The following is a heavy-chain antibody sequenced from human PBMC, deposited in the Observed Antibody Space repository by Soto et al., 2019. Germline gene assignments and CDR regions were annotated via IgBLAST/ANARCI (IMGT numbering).Heavy chain of an antibody. D-gene: IGHD2-15*01. Sequence: QVQLQESGPGLVKPSDTLSLTCAVSGYSISSSNWWGWIRQPPGKGLEWIGYIYYSGSTYYNPSLKSRVTMSVDTSKNQFSLKLSSVTAVDTAVYYCARNWGFGYCGGGSCPDNWFDPWGQGTLVTVSS. J-gene: IGHJ5*02. V-gene: IGHV4-28*01. CDR3: ARNWGFGYCGGGSCPDNWFDP. CDR1: GYSISSSNW. CDR2: IYYSGST.